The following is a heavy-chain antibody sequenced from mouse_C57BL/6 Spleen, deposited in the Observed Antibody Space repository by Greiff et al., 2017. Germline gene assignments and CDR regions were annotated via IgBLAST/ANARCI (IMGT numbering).Heavy chain of an antibody. V-gene: IGHV5-17*01. Sequence: EVQVVESGGGLVKPGGSLKLSCAASGFTFSDYGMHWVRQAPEKGLEWVAYFSSGSSTIYYADTVKGRFTISRDNAKNTLFLQMTSLRSEDTAMYYCARDDYYGSSLAWFAYWGQGTLVTVSA. CDR1: GFTFSDYG. D-gene: IGHD1-1*01. CDR2: FSSGSSTI. J-gene: IGHJ3*01. CDR3: ARDDYYGSSLAWFAY.